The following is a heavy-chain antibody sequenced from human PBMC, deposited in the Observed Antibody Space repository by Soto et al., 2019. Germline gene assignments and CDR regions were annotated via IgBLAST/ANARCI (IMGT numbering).Heavy chain of an antibody. CDR3: ARVPLTYSSSSMEYWFDP. D-gene: IGHD6-6*01. CDR2: IIPIFGTA. Sequence: ASVKVSFKASGGTFSSYAISWLRQAPGQGLEWMGGIIPIFGTANYAQKFQGRVTITADESTSTAYMELSSLRSEDTAVYYCARVPLTYSSSSMEYWFDPWGQGTLVTVSS. CDR1: GGTFSSYA. J-gene: IGHJ5*02. V-gene: IGHV1-69*13.